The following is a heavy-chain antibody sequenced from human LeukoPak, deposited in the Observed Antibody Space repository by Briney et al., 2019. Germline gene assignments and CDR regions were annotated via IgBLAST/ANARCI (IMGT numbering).Heavy chain of an antibody. CDR3: ARANYDFWSGYYRDYYYYGMDV. J-gene: IGHJ6*02. V-gene: IGHV4-34*01. CDR1: GGSFSGYY. Sequence: PSETLSLTCAVYGGSFSGYYWSWIRQPPGKGLEWIGEINHSGSTNYNPSLKSRVTISVDTSKNQFSLKLSSVTAADTAVYYCARANYDFWSGYYRDYYYYGMDVWGQGTTVTVSS. D-gene: IGHD3-3*01. CDR2: INHSGST.